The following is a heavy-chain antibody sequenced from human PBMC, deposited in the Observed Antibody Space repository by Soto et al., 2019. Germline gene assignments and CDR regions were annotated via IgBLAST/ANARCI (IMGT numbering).Heavy chain of an antibody. V-gene: IGHV3-11*01. CDR1: GFSFSDNY. D-gene: IGHD6-13*01. J-gene: IGHJ4*02. CDR2: ISSSGGTV. CDR3: AKYLAAAGTRPLDY. Sequence: SLRLSCAASGFSFSDNYMSWARQAPGKGLQWVSYISSSGGTVYYADSVKGRFTISRDNAKNSLYLQMNSLRAEDTAVYYCAKYLAAAGTRPLDYWGQGTLVTVSS.